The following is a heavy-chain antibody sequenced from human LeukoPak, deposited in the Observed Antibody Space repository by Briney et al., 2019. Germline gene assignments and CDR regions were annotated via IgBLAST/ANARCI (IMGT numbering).Heavy chain of an antibody. V-gene: IGHV3-21*01. J-gene: IGHJ4*02. CDR2: ISSSSSYI. D-gene: IGHD6-13*01. Sequence: GGSLRLSCAASGFTFSSYSMNWVRQAPGKGLEWVSSISSSSSYIYYADSVKGRFTISRDNAKNSLYLQMNSLRAEDTAVYYCARDRGSSWYTDYFDYWGQGTLVTVSS. CDR1: GFTFSSYS. CDR3: ARDRGSSWYTDYFDY.